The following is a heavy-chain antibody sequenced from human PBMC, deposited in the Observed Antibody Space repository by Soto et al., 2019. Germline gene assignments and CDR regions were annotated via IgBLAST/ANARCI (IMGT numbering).Heavy chain of an antibody. CDR3: ARLQEYKRKLSGFWFDP. J-gene: IGHJ5*02. CDR2: IFYSGNT. D-gene: IGHD2-2*01. CDR1: GGSISSANYH. Sequence: QVQLQESGPGLVKPSQTLSLTCTVSGGSISSANYHLSWIRQHPGKGLEWIGYIFYSGNTYYNPSLKIRVTISLATSKSQFSLKLSSVTAADTAVYYCARLQEYKRKLSGFWFDPWGQGTLVTVSS. V-gene: IGHV4-31*03.